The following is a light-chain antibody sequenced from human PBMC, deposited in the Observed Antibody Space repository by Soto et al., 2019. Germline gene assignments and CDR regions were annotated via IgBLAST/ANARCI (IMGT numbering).Light chain of an antibody. Sequence: TVMTQSPATLSVSLWERVTLSCRASQSVRNNLAWYQQKPGQAPRLLIYGASTRATDIPARFSGSGSGTEFTLTISGLQSEDFAVYYCQEYDNWPPWTFGQGTKVDIK. J-gene: IGKJ1*01. CDR3: QEYDNWPPWT. V-gene: IGKV3-15*01. CDR2: GAS. CDR1: QSVRNN.